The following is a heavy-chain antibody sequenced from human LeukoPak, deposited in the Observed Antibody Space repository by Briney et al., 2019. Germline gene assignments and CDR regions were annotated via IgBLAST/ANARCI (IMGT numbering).Heavy chain of an antibody. Sequence: PGGSLRLSCAASGFTVSSNYMSWVRQAPGKGLEWVSVIYSGGSTYYADSVKGRFTISRDNSKNTLYLQINSLRAEDTAVYYCARVALDAFDIWGQGTMVTVSS. CDR1: GFTVSSNY. V-gene: IGHV3-53*01. CDR3: ARVALDAFDI. J-gene: IGHJ3*02. CDR2: IYSGGST.